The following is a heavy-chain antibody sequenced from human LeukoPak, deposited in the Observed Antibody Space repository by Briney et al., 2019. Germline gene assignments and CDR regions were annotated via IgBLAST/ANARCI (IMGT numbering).Heavy chain of an antibody. Sequence: GGSLSPFRAVSALPFSIFSMKCARPARGGGLEWVSSISRRSTNIYYEDPVKGRLTTSRDNAKNSLYLQLNSLRADDTAVYYCARFVRWGDFDYWGPGTLVTVSS. J-gene: IGHJ4*02. V-gene: IGHV3-21*01. CDR2: ISRRSTNI. D-gene: IGHD4-23*01. CDR3: ARFVRWGDFDY. CDR1: ALPFSIFS.